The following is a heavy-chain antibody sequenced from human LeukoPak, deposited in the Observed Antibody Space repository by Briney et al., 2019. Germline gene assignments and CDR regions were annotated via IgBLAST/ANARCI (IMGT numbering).Heavy chain of an antibody. CDR3: ARLSGDYVAFDY. J-gene: IGHJ4*02. V-gene: IGHV4-61*02. CDR2: IYTSGST. D-gene: IGHD4-17*01. CDR1: GGSISSGSYY. Sequence: PSETLSLTCTVSGGSISSGSYYWSWIRQPAGKGLEWIGRIYTSGSTNYNPSLKSRVSISLDTSKNQFSLKLSSVTAADTAVYYCARLSGDYVAFDYWGQGTLVTAS.